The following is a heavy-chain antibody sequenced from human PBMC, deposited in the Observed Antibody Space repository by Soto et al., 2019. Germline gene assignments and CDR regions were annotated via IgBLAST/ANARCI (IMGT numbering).Heavy chain of an antibody. J-gene: IGHJ4*02. CDR2: IYYSGST. Sequence: PSETLSLTCTVSGGSINNYYWSWIRQPPGKGLEWIGNIYYSGSTNYNPSLKSRVTISIDTSKEEFSLNLNSVAAADTAVYYCAVSTGSSQYYFESVGQGALVTVSS. CDR3: AVSTGSSQYYFES. CDR1: GGSINNYY. V-gene: IGHV4-59*03. D-gene: IGHD6-6*01.